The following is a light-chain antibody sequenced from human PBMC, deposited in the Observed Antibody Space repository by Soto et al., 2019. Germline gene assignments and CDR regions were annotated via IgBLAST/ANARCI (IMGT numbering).Light chain of an antibody. Sequence: ILMTHSPATLAVSLGEMATLSLSASHSVSSNLAWYQHKPGETPRLLIYGASSRATGIPRFSGRGLGTEFTLTITSLQSQDFAVYYCQQYNNWPLTFGGGTKVDIK. V-gene: IGKV3-15*01. CDR3: QQYNNWPLT. CDR2: GAS. CDR1: HSVSSN. J-gene: IGKJ4*01.